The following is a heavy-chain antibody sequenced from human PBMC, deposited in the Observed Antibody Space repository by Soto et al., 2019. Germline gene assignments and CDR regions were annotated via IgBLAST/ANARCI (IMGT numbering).Heavy chain of an antibody. V-gene: IGHV1-3*05. J-gene: IGHJ4*02. CDR3: TRSAISPYGGLIGPVDY. CDR1: GYTFTAYA. Sequence: QVQLAQSGAEERKPGASVKVSCEATGYTFTAYAMHWVRQAPGQRLEWMGWINPANGNTKYSQKFQGRLTITSETAANTVYMELNSLASEDTAMYYCTRSAISPYGGLIGPVDYWCQGNLVTVSS. D-gene: IGHD3-16*02. CDR2: INPANGNT.